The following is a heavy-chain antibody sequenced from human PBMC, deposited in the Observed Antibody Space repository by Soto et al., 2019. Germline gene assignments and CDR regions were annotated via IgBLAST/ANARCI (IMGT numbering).Heavy chain of an antibody. CDR1: GFTFDDYG. CDR2: INWNGGST. CDR3: ARVGRRRYYYYYYMDV. J-gene: IGHJ6*03. Sequence: WGSLRLSCAASGFTFDDYGMSWVRQAPGKGLEWVSGINWNGGSTGYADSVKGRFTISRDNAKNSLYLQMNRLRAEDTALYHCARVGRRRYYYYYYMDVWGKGTTVTVSS. V-gene: IGHV3-20*01.